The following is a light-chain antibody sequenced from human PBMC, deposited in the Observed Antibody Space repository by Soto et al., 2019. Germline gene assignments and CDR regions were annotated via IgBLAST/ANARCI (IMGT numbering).Light chain of an antibody. V-gene: IGKV3-11*01. CDR2: DAS. J-gene: IGKJ4*01. Sequence: EVGLTQSPATLSLSPGERATLSCRASQSVSSHLTWYQQKPGQAPRLLLYDASNRATGIPARFSGSGSGTDFTLTISSLEPEDFAVYYCQQRTNWRLTFGGGTKVEIK. CDR3: QQRTNWRLT. CDR1: QSVSSH.